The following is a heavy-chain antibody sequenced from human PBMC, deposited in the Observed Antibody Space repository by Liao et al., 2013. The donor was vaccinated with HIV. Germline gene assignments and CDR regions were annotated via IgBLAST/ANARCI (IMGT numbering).Heavy chain of an antibody. CDR1: GGSISSFY. V-gene: IGHV4-4*07. CDR3: ARGGGTGDFDY. Sequence: QVQLQESGPGLLKPLETLSLTCTVSGGSISSFYWSWIRQPAGKGLEWIGRIDTSGSSNYNPSLQSRVTMSVDTSKKQVSLEMTSVTAADTAVYYCARGGGTGDFDYWGQGALVTVSS. J-gene: IGHJ4*02. D-gene: IGHD1-1*01. CDR2: IDTSGSS.